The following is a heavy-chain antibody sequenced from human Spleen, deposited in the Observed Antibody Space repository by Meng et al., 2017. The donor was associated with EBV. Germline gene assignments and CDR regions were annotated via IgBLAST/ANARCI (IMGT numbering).Heavy chain of an antibody. D-gene: IGHD3-16*02. CDR2: VSGSGNTA. Sequence: VLEFGGGFVQPGGSLRVSCAASGFTFRSYAMSWVRQAPGKGLEWVSSVSGSGNTAYYADSVKGRFTVSRDNSKNTLFLQMSSLRADDTALYYCAKSPSFSLPICADWGQGTLVTVSS. J-gene: IGHJ4*02. V-gene: IGHV3-23*01. CDR1: GFTFRSYA. CDR3: AKSPSFSLPICAD.